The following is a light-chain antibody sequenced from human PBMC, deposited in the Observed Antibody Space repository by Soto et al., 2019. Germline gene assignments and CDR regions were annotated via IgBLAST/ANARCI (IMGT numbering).Light chain of an antibody. CDR1: QNISSN. CDR3: QQYGNWPHT. V-gene: IGKV3-15*01. J-gene: IGKJ2*01. Sequence: EMVMTQSPATLSVSPGERATLSCRASQNISSNLAWYQQQPGKAPRLLIYAASTMATGIPARFSGSGSGTDFTLTISSLQSEDFAIYYCQQYGNWPHTFGQGTKLEIK. CDR2: AAS.